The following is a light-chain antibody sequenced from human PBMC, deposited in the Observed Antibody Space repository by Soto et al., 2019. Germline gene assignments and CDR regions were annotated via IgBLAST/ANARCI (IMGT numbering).Light chain of an antibody. J-gene: IGKJ1*01. V-gene: IGKV3-15*01. CDR3: HQYNNWPPWT. CDR1: QSISTN. Sequence: EIAMTQSPTTLSVSAGERATLSCRTSQSISTNLAWYQQKPGQAPRLLIYGASTRAPGIPARFSGSGSGTEFTLTISSLQSEDFAVYFCHQYNNWPPWTFGQGTKVEI. CDR2: GAS.